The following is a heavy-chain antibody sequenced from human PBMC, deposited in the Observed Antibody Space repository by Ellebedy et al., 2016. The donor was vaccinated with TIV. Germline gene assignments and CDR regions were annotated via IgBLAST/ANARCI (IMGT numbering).Heavy chain of an antibody. CDR1: GYTFTSYG. CDR2: ISAYNGNT. Sequence: ASVKVSCKASGYTFTSYGISWVRQAPGQGLEWMGWISAYNGNTNYAQKLQGRVTMTTDTSTSTAYMELSSLRSEDTAVYYCARACSGGSCYSRGFDPWGQGTLVTVSS. V-gene: IGHV1-18*01. D-gene: IGHD2-15*01. J-gene: IGHJ5*02. CDR3: ARACSGGSCYSRGFDP.